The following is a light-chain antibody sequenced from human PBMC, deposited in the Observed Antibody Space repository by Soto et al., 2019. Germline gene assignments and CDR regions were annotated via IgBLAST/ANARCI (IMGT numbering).Light chain of an antibody. CDR3: SSYTISSTYV. CDR2: EVN. V-gene: IGLV2-8*01. Sequence: QSALTQPPSASGSPGQSVTISCTGSSNDVGSYNFVSWYQQHPGKAPKLMIYEVNKRPSGVPDRFSGSKSGNTAYLTVSGLQADDEADYYCSSYTISSTYVFGSGTKLTVL. CDR1: SNDVGSYNF. J-gene: IGLJ1*01.